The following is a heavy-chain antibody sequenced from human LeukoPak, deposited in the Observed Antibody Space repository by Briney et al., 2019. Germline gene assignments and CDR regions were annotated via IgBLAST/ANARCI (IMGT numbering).Heavy chain of an antibody. CDR1: GGSISSSSYN. CDR3: ARHDDSSGYYSIDY. V-gene: IGHV4-39*01. J-gene: IGHJ4*02. CDR2: IYYSGST. Sequence: SETLSLTCSVSGGSISSSSYNWGWIRQPPGKGLEWIGSIYYSGSTYYNRSLKSRVTISVDTSKNQFSLKLSSVTAADTAVYHCARHDDSSGYYSIDYWGQGTLVTVSS. D-gene: IGHD3-22*01.